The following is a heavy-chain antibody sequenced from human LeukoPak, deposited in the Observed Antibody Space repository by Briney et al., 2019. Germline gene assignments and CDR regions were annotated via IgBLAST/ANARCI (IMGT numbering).Heavy chain of an antibody. CDR2: IYYSGST. D-gene: IGHD3-22*01. CDR3: AREYYYDSSGYFWGALDI. J-gene: IGHJ3*02. Sequence: SETLSLTCTVSGGSISSYYWSWIRQPPGKGLEWIGYIYYSGSTKYNPSLESRVTISVDTSKNQFSLKLSSVTAADTAVYYCAREYYYDSSGYFWGALDIWGQGTMVTVSS. V-gene: IGHV4-59*01. CDR1: GGSISSYY.